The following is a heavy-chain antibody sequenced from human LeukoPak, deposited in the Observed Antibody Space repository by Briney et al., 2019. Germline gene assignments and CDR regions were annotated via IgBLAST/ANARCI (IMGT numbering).Heavy chain of an antibody. CDR1: GFTFDDYA. CDR2: ISGDGGST. CDR3: AKETASQLPYYYYYYYMDV. V-gene: IGHV3-43*02. Sequence: PGGSLRLFCAASGFTFDDYAMHWVRQAPGKGLEWVSLISGDGGSTYYADSVKGRFTISRGNSKNSLYLQMNSLRTEDTALYYCAKETASQLPYYYYYYYMDVWGKGTTVTVSS. D-gene: IGHD2-2*01. J-gene: IGHJ6*03.